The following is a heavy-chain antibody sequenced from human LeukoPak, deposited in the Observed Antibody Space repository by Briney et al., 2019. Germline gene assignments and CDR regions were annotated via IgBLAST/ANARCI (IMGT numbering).Heavy chain of an antibody. D-gene: IGHD6-6*01. CDR3: ARGVARSSKFHFSYYFDY. V-gene: IGHV4-39*07. CDR2: IFYSGST. J-gene: IGHJ4*02. Sequence: PSETLSLTCTVSGGSINSSSYYWGWIRQPPGKGLEWIGSIFYSGSTYHNPSLKSRVTISVDTSKNQFSLKLSSVTVADTAVYYCARGVARSSKFHFSYYFDYWGQGTLVTVSS. CDR1: GGSINSSSYY.